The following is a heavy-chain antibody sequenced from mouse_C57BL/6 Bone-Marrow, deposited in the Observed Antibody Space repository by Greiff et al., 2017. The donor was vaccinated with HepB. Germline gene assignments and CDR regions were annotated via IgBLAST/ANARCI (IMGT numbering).Heavy chain of an antibody. CDR2: ISSGSSTI. CDR3: ARGDGYYVWYFDV. D-gene: IGHD2-3*01. V-gene: IGHV5-17*01. J-gene: IGHJ1*03. Sequence: VQLKESGGGLVKPGGSLKLSCAASGFTFSDYGMHWVRQAPEKGLAWVAYISSGSSTIYYADTVKGRFTISRDNAKNTLFLQMTSLRSEDTAMYYCARGDGYYVWYFDVWGTGTTVTVSS. CDR1: GFTFSDYG.